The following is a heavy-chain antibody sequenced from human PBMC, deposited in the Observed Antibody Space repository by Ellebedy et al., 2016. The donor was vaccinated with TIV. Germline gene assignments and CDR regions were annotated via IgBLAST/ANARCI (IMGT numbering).Heavy chain of an antibody. Sequence: MPSETLSLTCAVYGGSFSGYYWSWIRQPPGKGLEWIGEINYSGTTQYNPSLKSRVTISVDSSKNQLSLNLSSVPAADTAVYYCAREKWNDADWGQGTLVTVSS. D-gene: IGHD1-1*01. V-gene: IGHV4-34*01. CDR1: GGSFSGYY. CDR2: INYSGTT. CDR3: AREKWNDAD. J-gene: IGHJ4*02.